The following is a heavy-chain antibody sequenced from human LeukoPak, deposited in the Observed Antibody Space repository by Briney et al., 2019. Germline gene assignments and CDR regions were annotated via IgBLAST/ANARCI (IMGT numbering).Heavy chain of an antibody. CDR2: IHQDGSEK. V-gene: IGHV3-7*01. J-gene: IGHJ6*03. CDR3: VRDGRKSRVVDIVRKKETGYYYYMDV. CDR1: GFTFGSYE. Sequence: RGSLRLSCAASGFTFGSYEMSWVRQAPGKGLEWVANIHQDGSEKYYVDSVKGRFTISRDNAKNSLYMQVNSLRAEDKAVFSCVRDGRKSRVVDIVRKKETGYYYYMDVWGKGTTVTVSS. D-gene: IGHD2-2*03.